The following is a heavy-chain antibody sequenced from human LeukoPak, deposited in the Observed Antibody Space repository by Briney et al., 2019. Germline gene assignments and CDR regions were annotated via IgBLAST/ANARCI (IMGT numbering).Heavy chain of an antibody. D-gene: IGHD3-10*01. CDR3: AKSNGYGLVDI. J-gene: IGHJ3*02. V-gene: IGHV4-34*12. CDR1: GGSFSGYY. CDR2: IFYSGST. Sequence: SETLSLTCAVYGGSFSGYYWGWVRQPPGKGLEWIGNIFYSGSTYYSPPLKSRLTISLDTSRNQFSLRLNSVTAADTAVYYCAKSNGYGLVDIWGQGTMVTVSS.